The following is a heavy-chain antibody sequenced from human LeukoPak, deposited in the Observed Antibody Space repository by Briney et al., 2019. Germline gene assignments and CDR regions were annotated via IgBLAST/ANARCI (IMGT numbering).Heavy chain of an antibody. CDR2: MNPNSGNT. V-gene: IGHV1-8*01. CDR1: GYTFTSYD. CDR3: ARGLYSSSWYDLNRLTYYFDY. D-gene: IGHD6-13*01. J-gene: IGHJ4*02. Sequence: ASVKVSCKASGYTFTSYDINWVRQATGQGLEWMGWMNPNSGNTGYAQKFQGRVTMTRNTSISTAYMELSSLRSEDTAVYYCARGLYSSSWYDLNRLTYYFDYWGQGTLVTVSS.